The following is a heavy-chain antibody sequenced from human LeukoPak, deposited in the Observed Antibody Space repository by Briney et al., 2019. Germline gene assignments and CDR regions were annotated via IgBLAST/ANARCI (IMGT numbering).Heavy chain of an antibody. V-gene: IGHV1-46*01. J-gene: IGHJ4*02. Sequence: ASVKVSCKASGYTFTSYYIHWVRQAPGQGLEWMGIINPSGGRTSYAQKFQSRVTMTRDTSTSTVYMELSSLISEDTAVYYFAREAGTAMAPFDYWGQGTLVTVSS. D-gene: IGHD5-18*01. CDR1: GYTFTSYY. CDR3: AREAGTAMAPFDY. CDR2: INPSGGRT.